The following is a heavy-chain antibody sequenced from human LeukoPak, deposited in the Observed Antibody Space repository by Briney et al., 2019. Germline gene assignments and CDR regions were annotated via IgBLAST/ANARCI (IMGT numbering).Heavy chain of an antibody. J-gene: IGHJ4*02. V-gene: IGHV4-34*01. D-gene: IGHD2-2*02. CDR1: GGSFSGYY. CDR2: INHSGST. CDR3: ARRIPAIAIPRDNYFDY. Sequence: NPSETLSLTCAVYGGSFSGYYWRWIRQPPGKGLEWIGEINHSGSTNYNPSLKSRVTISLDTSKSQCSLKLRSVTAADTAVYYCARRIPAIAIPRDNYFDYWGQGTLVTVSS.